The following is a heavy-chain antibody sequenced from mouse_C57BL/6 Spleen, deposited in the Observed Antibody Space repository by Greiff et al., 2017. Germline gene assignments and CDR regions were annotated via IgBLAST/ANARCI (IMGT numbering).Heavy chain of an antibody. D-gene: IGHD2-5*01. J-gene: IGHJ1*03. Sequence: QVQLQQPGAELVRPGTSVKLSCKASGYTFTSYWMHWVKQRPGQGLEWIGVIDPSDSYTNYNQKFKGKDTLTVDTSSSTAYMQLSSLTSEDSAVYYCARSDSNYPYWYFDVWGTGTTVTVSS. V-gene: IGHV1-59*01. CDR1: GYTFTSYW. CDR2: IDPSDSYT. CDR3: ARSDSNYPYWYFDV.